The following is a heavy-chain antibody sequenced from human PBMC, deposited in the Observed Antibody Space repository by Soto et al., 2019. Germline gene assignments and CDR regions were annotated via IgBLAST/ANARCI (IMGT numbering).Heavy chain of an antibody. CDR2: INHSGST. CDR1: GGSFSGYY. D-gene: IGHD5-18*01. J-gene: IGHJ3*02. V-gene: IGHV4-34*01. Sequence: SETLSLTCAVYGGSFSGYYWSWIRQPPGKGLEWIGEINHSGSTNYNPSLKSRVTISVDTYKTQFSLKMSSVTAADTAVYYCARDGYSYDHDAFDIWGQGTMVTVSS. CDR3: ARDGYSYDHDAFDI.